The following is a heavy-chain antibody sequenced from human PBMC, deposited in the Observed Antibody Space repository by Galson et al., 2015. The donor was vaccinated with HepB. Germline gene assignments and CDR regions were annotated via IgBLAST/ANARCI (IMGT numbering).Heavy chain of an antibody. J-gene: IGHJ4*02. V-gene: IGHV3-7*03. Sequence: SLRLSCAASGFTFSSYWMSWVRQAPGKGLEWVANIEQDGSEKYYVDSVKGRFTISRDNAKNSLYLQMNSLRAEDTAVYYCARGSNTAMVRPLYYWGQGTLVTVSS. CDR1: GFTFSSYW. D-gene: IGHD5-18*01. CDR2: IEQDGSEK. CDR3: ARGSNTAMVRPLYY.